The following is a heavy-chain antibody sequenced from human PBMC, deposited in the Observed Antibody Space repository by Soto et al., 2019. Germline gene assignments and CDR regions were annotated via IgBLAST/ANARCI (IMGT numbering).Heavy chain of an antibody. J-gene: IGHJ4*02. CDR2: ISAYNGNT. Sequence: QVQLVQSGAEVKNHGASVKVSCKASGYTFTIYGISWVRQAPGKGLEWMGWISAYNGNTNYAQKLQRRVTMITDTSTSISYLELSTLTSDATAVYYCALDTQWLATNRFDYWGQGSLVTVSS. V-gene: IGHV1-18*01. D-gene: IGHD6-19*01. CDR1: GYTFTIYG. CDR3: ALDTQWLATNRFDY.